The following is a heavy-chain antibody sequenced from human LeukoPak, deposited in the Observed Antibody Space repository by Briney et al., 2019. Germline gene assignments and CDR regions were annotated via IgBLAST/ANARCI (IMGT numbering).Heavy chain of an antibody. V-gene: IGHV3-33*01. CDR2: IWYDGSNK. CDR1: GFTFSSYG. CDR3: ARGAYYYED. Sequence: GGSLRLSCAASGFTFSSYGMHWVRQAPGKGLEWVAVIWYDGSNKYYADSVKGRFTISRGNAKNSLYLQMNSLRAEDTAVYYCARGAYYYEDWGQGTLVTVSS. D-gene: IGHD3-22*01. J-gene: IGHJ4*02.